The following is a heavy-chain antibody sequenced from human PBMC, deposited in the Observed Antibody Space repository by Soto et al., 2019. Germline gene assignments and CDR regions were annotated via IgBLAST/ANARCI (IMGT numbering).Heavy chain of an antibody. D-gene: IGHD3-22*01. CDR3: AGWAYYEEGYFDY. CDR1: GGSISSSSYY. V-gene: IGHV4-39*01. J-gene: IGHJ4*02. Sequence: QLQLQESGPGLVKPSETLSLTCTVSGGSISSSSYYWGWIRKPTGKGLEWIGSIYYSGSTYYNTSLQSRVTIAVDTSKNQFSLKLSSVTAADTALYYCAGWAYYEEGYFDYWGQGTMVTVSS. CDR2: IYYSGST.